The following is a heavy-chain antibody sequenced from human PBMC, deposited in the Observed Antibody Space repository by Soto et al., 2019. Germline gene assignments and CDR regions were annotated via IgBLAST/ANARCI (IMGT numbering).Heavy chain of an antibody. Sequence: EVQLVESGGGLVQPGGSLRLSCAVSGFTFSSFWMHWVRQAPGEGLVWVSRINTDGSSTSYADSVKGRFTISRDNAKNTLYLQMNRLRVEDTAMYYCAKRGIDTFGLSYWGRGTLFTFSS. CDR3: AKRGIDTFGLSY. D-gene: IGHD3-10*01. CDR2: INTDGSST. J-gene: IGHJ4*02. CDR1: GFTFSSFW. V-gene: IGHV3-74*01.